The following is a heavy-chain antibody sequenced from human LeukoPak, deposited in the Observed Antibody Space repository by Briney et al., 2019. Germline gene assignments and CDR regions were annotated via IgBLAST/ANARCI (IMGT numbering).Heavy chain of an antibody. CDR1: GFTFSDHY. J-gene: IGHJ6*02. CDR3: AKVPPTVTTAPDV. CDR2: SRDKANSYTT. D-gene: IGHD4-17*01. Sequence: GGSLRLSCAASGFTFSDHYMDWVRQAPGKGLEWVGRSRDKANSYTTEYAASVKGRFTISRDDSKNSVYLEMNSLKTEDTAVYYCAKVPPTVTTAPDVWGQGTTVTASS. V-gene: IGHV3-72*01.